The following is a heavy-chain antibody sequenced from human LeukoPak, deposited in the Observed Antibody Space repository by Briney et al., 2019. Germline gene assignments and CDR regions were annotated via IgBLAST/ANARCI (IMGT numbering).Heavy chain of an antibody. Sequence: SETLSLTCTVSGGSISSSSYYWGWIRQPPGTGLEWIGSIYYSGSTYYNPSLKSRVTISVDTSKSQFSLKLSSVTAADTAVYYCARHYMVRGVINNYFDYWGQGTLVTVSS. CDR3: ARHYMVRGVINNYFDY. CDR2: IYYSGST. V-gene: IGHV4-39*01. J-gene: IGHJ4*02. D-gene: IGHD3-10*01. CDR1: GGSISSSSYY.